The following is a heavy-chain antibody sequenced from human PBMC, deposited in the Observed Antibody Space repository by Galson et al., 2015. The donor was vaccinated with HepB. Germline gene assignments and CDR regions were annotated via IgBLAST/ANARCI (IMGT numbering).Heavy chain of an antibody. Sequence: SLRLSCAASGFTFSSYAMSWVRQAPGKGLEWVSAISGSGGSTYYADSVKGRFTISRDNSKNTLYLQMNSLRAEDTAVYYCAAQRLWFGESMDYWGQGTLVTVSS. CDR2: ISGSGGST. CDR1: GFTFSSYA. J-gene: IGHJ4*02. CDR3: AAQRLWFGESMDY. D-gene: IGHD3-10*01. V-gene: IGHV3-23*01.